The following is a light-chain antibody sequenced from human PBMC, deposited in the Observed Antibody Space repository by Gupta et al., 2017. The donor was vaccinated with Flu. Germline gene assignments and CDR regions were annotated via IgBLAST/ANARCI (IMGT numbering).Light chain of an antibody. J-gene: IGLJ3*02. Sequence: SATNSTARSCSDVGSNTVCLHQHHPEPPPNLLFYSNNRRPSGVPERFSGSKAATSASITNSVLQADDEADYYCASWNDSGNSQVFGGGTKLTVL. V-gene: IGLV1-44*01. CDR3: ASWNDSGNSQV. CDR1: CSDVGSNT. CDR2: SNN.